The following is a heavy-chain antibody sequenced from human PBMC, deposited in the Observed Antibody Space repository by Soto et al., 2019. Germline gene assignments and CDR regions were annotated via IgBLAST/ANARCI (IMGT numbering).Heavy chain of an antibody. Sequence: QVQLVQSGAEVKKPGASVKVSCKASGYTFTGYYMHWVRQAPGQGLEWMGWINPNSGGTNYAQKVQGWVTMTRDTSISTAYMELSRLRSDDTAVYYCARDSMTTVTTLDYYYYGMDVWGQGTTVTVSS. CDR3: ARDSMTTVTTLDYYYYGMDV. V-gene: IGHV1-2*04. CDR2: INPNSGGT. J-gene: IGHJ6*02. CDR1: GYTFTGYY. D-gene: IGHD4-17*01.